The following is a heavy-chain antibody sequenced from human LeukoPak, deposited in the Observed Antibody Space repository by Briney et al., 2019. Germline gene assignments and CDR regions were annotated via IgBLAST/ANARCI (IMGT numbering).Heavy chain of an antibody. V-gene: IGHV4-59*01. CDR1: GGSISSYY. J-gene: IGHJ4*02. D-gene: IGHD2-8*01. CDR3: ARRGMRYGYFDY. CDR2: IYYSGST. Sequence: SETLSLTCTVSGGSISSYYWSWIRQPPGKGLEWIGYIYYSGSTNYNPSLKSRVTISVDTSKNQFSLKLSSVTAADTAVHYCARRGMRYGYFDYWGQGTLVTVSS.